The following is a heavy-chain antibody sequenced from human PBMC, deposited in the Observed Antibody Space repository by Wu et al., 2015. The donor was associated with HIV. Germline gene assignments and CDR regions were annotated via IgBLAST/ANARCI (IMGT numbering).Heavy chain of an antibody. V-gene: IGHV1-3*02. CDR3: ARYLSGWGLDY. Sequence: QVQLVQSGAEVKKPGASVKVSCKASGYTFTTYAMHWVRQAPGQRLEWMGWSNAGNGKTKYSQEFQGRVTITRDTSASTAYMELSSLRSDDTAIYYCARYLSGWGLDYWGQGTLVTVSS. D-gene: IGHD6-19*01. J-gene: IGHJ4*02. CDR2: SNAGNGKT. CDR1: GYTFTTYA.